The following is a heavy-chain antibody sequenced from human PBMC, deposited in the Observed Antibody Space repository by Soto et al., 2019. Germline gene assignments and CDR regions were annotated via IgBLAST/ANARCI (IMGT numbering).Heavy chain of an antibody. D-gene: IGHD3-22*01. J-gene: IGHJ4*02. CDR3: TLRDDSSRGPIY. CDR2: GE. V-gene: IGHV2-5*01. Sequence: QITLKESGPTLVKTTQTLKLTCTVSGFSLSTRGKTLAWIRQPPGEAPEWLALGEQYSPSVQSRLTFTKDTSKNQVVLTMTDMDPVDTATYYCTLRDDSSRGPIYWGQGILVTVSS. CDR1: GFSLSTRGKT.